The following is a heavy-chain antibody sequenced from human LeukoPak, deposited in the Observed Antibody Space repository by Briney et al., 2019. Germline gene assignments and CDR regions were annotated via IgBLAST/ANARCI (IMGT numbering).Heavy chain of an antibody. V-gene: IGHV1-2*02. CDR1: GYTFTGYY. J-gene: IGHJ5*02. CDR2: INPNSGGT. Sequence: SVKVSCKASGYTFTGYYMHWVRQAPGQGLEWMGWINPNSGGTNYAQKFQGRVTMTRDTSISTAYMELSRLRSDDTAVYYCARNRPNGDWFDPWGQGTLVTVSS. D-gene: IGHD1-14*01. CDR3: ARNRPNGDWFDP.